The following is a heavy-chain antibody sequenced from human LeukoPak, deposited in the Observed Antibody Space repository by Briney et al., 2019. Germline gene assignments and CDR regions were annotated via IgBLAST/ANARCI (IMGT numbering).Heavy chain of an antibody. Sequence: GGSLRLSCAASGFTFSDYYMSWIRQAPGKGLEWVSYISSSGSTIYYADSVKGRFTISRDNSKNTLYLQMNSLRAEDTAVYYCAREPLPPTGISYGMDVWGQGTTVTVSS. CDR1: GFTFSDYY. D-gene: IGHD3-10*01. V-gene: IGHV3-11*04. J-gene: IGHJ6*02. CDR3: AREPLPPTGISYGMDV. CDR2: ISSSGSTI.